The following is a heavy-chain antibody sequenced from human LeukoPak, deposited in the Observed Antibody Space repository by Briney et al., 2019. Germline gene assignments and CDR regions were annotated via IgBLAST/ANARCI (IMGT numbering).Heavy chain of an antibody. CDR3: AREQDYYGSGSYLV. J-gene: IGHJ4*02. V-gene: IGHV4-4*08. CDR1: GGSISSYY. CDR2: IYTSGST. D-gene: IGHD3-10*01. Sequence: TTSETLSLTCTVSGGSISSYYWSWIRQPPGKGLEWIGRIYTSGSTNYNPSLKSRVTISVDTSKNQFSLKLSSVTAADTAVYYCAREQDYYGSGSYLVWGQGTLVTVSS.